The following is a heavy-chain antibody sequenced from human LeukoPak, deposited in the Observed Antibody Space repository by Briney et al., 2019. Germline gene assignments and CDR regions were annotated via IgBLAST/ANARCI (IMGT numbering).Heavy chain of an antibody. D-gene: IGHD6-6*01. V-gene: IGHV3-23*01. J-gene: IGHJ4*02. CDR1: GFTFSTYA. CDR2: ITGSGDGT. Sequence: GGSLRLSCAASGFTFSTYAMTWVRQAPGKGLEWVSSITGSGDGTSAADSVTGRFSISRDNSKSTLYLQMNSLRAEDTAVYYCARTSSIAAPFDYWGQGTLVTVSS. CDR3: ARTSSIAAPFDY.